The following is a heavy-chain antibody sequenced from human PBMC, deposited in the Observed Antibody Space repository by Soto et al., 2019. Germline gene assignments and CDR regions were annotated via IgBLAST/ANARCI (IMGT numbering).Heavy chain of an antibody. CDR1: GGSISSGGYY. D-gene: IGHD6-13*01. V-gene: IGHV4-31*03. J-gene: IGHJ4*02. CDR3: ARLYSRTQGIDY. CDR2: IYYSGST. Sequence: SETLSLTCTVSGGSISSGGYYWSWIRQHPGKGLEWIGYIYYSGSTYYNPSLKSRVTISVDTPKNQFSLKLSSVTAADTAVYYCARLYSRTQGIDYWGQGTLVTVSS.